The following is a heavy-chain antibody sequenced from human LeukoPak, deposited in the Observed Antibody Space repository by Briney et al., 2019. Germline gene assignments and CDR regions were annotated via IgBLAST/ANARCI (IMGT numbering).Heavy chain of an antibody. CDR2: IYTSGST. Sequence: SSETLSLTCTVSGGSISSGSYYWSWIRQPAGKGLEWIGRIYTSGSTNYNPSLKSRVTISVDTSKNQFSLKLSSVTAADTAVYYCARHRQQLGTNWFDPWGQGTLVTVSS. V-gene: IGHV4-61*02. J-gene: IGHJ5*02. CDR3: ARHRQQLGTNWFDP. D-gene: IGHD6-13*01. CDR1: GGSISSGSYY.